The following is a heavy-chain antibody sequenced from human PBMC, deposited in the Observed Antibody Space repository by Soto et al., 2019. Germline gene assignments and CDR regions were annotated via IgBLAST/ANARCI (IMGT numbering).Heavy chain of an antibody. J-gene: IGHJ4*02. D-gene: IGHD6-13*01. CDR2: INHSGST. CDR3: ARGGQQLVLDY. Sequence: PSETLSLTCAVYGGSFSGYYWSWIRQPPGKGLEWIGEINHSGSTNYNPSLKSRVTISVDTSKNQFSLKLSSVTAADTAVYYCARGGQQLVLDYWGQGTLVTVSS. CDR1: GGSFSGYY. V-gene: IGHV4-34*01.